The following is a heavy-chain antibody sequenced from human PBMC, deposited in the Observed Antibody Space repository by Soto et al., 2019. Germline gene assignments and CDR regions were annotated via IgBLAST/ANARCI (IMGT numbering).Heavy chain of an antibody. CDR1: GFTFSSYA. CDR3: AKDEDMIVVSNYFDY. Sequence: GGSLRLSCAASGFTFSSYAMSWVRQAPGKGLEWVSAISGSGGSTYYADSVKGPFTISRDNSKNTLYLQMNSLRAEDTAVYYCAKDEDMIVVSNYFDYWGQGTLVTVSS. CDR2: ISGSGGST. D-gene: IGHD3-22*01. J-gene: IGHJ4*02. V-gene: IGHV3-23*01.